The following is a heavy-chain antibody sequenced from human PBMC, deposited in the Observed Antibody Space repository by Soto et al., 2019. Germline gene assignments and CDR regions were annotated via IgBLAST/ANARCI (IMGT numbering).Heavy chain of an antibody. CDR2: ISGSGGST. V-gene: IGHV3-23*01. CDR1: WFTLWSHA. J-gene: IGHJ4*02. D-gene: IGHD6-19*01. Sequence: GGALRTSFAAPWFTLWSHALSWVRPAPGKGLEWVSAISGSGGSTYYADSVKGRFTISRDNSKNTLYLQMNSLRAEDTAVYYCAKDRRWLVNQNLDYWGQGTLVTVSS. CDR3: AKDRRWLVNQNLDY.